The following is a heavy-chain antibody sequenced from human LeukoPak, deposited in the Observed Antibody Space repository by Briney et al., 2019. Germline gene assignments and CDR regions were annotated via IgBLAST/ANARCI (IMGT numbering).Heavy chain of an antibody. J-gene: IGHJ6*03. CDR3: TREARSITMVRGVIYMDV. CDR2: IRSKSFGGTT. V-gene: IGHV3-49*04. CDR1: RFTFGDYA. D-gene: IGHD3-10*01. Sequence: GGSLRLSCTASRFTFGDYAMNWVRQAPGKGLEWVGFIRSKSFGGTTEYAASVKGRFTISRDNSKSIAYLLMNSLKTEDTAVYYCTREARSITMVRGVIYMDVWGKGTTVTVSS.